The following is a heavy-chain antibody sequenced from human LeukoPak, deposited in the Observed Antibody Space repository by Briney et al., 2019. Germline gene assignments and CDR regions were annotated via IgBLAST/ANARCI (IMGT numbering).Heavy chain of an antibody. J-gene: IGHJ6*03. CDR3: ARGTWATLYYYYMDV. V-gene: IGHV3-53*01. Sequence: GGSLRLSCAASGFTVSSHYMSWVRQAPGKGLEWVSVVYSGGSTYYSESVKGRFTISRDNAKNTLYLQMNSLRAEDTAVYCCARGTWATLYYYYMDVWGKGTTVTVSS. CDR1: GFTVSSHY. D-gene: IGHD5-24*01. CDR2: VYSGGST.